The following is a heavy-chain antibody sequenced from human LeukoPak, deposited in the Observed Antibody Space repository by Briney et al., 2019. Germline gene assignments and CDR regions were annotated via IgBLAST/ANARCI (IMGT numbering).Heavy chain of an antibody. D-gene: IGHD3-22*01. CDR1: GGSFSGYY. CDR2: INLSGST. CDR3: ASSDYYDSSSYITLNWFDP. V-gene: IGHV4-34*01. Sequence: PSETLSLTCAVYGGSFSGYYWSWIRQPPGNGLEWIGEINLSGSTNYNPSLKSRVTISVDTSKNQFSLKLSSVTAADTAVYYCASSDYYDSSSYITLNWFDPWGQGTLVTVSS. J-gene: IGHJ5*02.